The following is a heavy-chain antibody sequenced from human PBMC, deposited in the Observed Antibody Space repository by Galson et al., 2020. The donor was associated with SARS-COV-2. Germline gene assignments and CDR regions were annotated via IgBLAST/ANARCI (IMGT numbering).Heavy chain of an antibody. Sequence: GGSLRLSCAASGFTFSSYGMHWVRQAPGKGLEWVAVIWYDGSNKYYADSVKGRFTISRDNSKNTLYLQMNSLRAEDTAVYYCARGVLVYPGPFDYWGQGTLVTVSS. CDR3: ARGVLVYPGPFDY. V-gene: IGHV3-33*01. D-gene: IGHD2-2*01. J-gene: IGHJ4*02. CDR2: IWYDGSNK. CDR1: GFTFSSYG.